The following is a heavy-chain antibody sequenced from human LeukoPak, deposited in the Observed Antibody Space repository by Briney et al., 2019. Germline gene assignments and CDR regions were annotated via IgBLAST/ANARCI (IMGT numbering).Heavy chain of an antibody. V-gene: IGHV3-7*01. CDR1: GFTFSSFW. J-gene: IGHJ6*02. CDR3: ARDGPLNWNYVWYYYYGMDV. CDR2: IKQDGSEK. D-gene: IGHD1-7*01. Sequence: GGSLRLSCEASGFTFSSFWMTWVRQAPGKGLEWVANIKQDGSEKYYVDSVKGRFTISRDNAKNSLYLQMNSLRAEDTAVYYCARDGPLNWNYVWYYYYGMDVWGQGTTVTVSS.